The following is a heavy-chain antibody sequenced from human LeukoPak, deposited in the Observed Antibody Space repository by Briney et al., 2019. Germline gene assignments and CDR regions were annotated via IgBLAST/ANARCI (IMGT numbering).Heavy chain of an antibody. CDR3: ARNYYYDSSGLIDP. D-gene: IGHD3-22*01. CDR1: GGSISSYY. J-gene: IGHJ5*02. V-gene: IGHV4-59*12. Sequence: PSETLSLTCTVSGGSISSYYWSWIRQPPGKGLEWIGYIYYSGSTNYNPSLKSRVTISVDTSKNQFSLKLSSVTAADTAVYYCARNYYYDSSGLIDPWGQGTLVTVSS. CDR2: IYYSGST.